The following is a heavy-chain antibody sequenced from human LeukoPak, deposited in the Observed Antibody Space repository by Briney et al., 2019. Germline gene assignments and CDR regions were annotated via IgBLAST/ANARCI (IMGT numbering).Heavy chain of an antibody. V-gene: IGHV3-7*01. CDR2: IKQDGSEK. CDR1: GFTFSSYW. CDR3: AREKRDSNYYYYYMDV. Sequence: GGSLRLSCAASGFTFSSYWMSWVRQAPEKGLEWVANIKQDGSEKYYVDSVKGRFTISRDNAKNSLYLQMNSLRAEDTAVYYCAREKRDSNYYYYYMDVWGKGTTVTVSS. J-gene: IGHJ6*03. D-gene: IGHD4-11*01.